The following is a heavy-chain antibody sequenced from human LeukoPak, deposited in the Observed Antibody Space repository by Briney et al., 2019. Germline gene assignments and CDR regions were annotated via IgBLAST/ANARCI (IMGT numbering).Heavy chain of an antibody. J-gene: IGHJ4*02. V-gene: IGHV4-4*07. D-gene: IGHD6-13*01. CDR1: GGSISNYY. CDR3: ARLGPAAGTSFDY. CDR2: KSVSGHT. Sequence: SETLSLTCTVSGGSISNYYWNWIRQPAGKGLEWIGRKSVSGHTNYRSSLESRVTMSVDTSKNQFSLKLSSVTAADTAVYYCARLGPAAGTSFDYWGQGTLVTISS.